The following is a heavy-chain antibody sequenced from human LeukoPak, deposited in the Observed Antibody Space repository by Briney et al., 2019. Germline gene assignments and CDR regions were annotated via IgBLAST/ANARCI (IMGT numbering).Heavy chain of an antibody. CDR1: RYTFTTYA. J-gene: IGHJ3*02. Sequence: ASVKVPCKASRYTFTTYAMNWVRQAPGQGLEWMGWINTDTGNPTYAQGFTGRFVFSLDTPVSTAYLQISSLRAEATAVYYCARGTYGGNSGDTFDIWGQGTMVTVSS. CDR3: ARGTYGGNSGDTFDI. V-gene: IGHV7-4-1*02. CDR2: INTDTGNP. D-gene: IGHD4-23*01.